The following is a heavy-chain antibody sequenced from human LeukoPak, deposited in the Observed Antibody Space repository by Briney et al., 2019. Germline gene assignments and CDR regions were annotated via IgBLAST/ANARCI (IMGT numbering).Heavy chain of an antibody. J-gene: IGHJ4*02. D-gene: IGHD5-18*01. Sequence: PSETLSLTCAIYGGSFSGYYWSWIRQPPGKGLEWIGEINHSGSTNYNPSLKSRVTISVDMSKNQFSLRLISVTAADTAVYYCARTKGYSYHYWGQGTLVTVSS. CDR2: INHSGST. V-gene: IGHV4-34*01. CDR1: GGSFSGYY. CDR3: ARTKGYSYHY.